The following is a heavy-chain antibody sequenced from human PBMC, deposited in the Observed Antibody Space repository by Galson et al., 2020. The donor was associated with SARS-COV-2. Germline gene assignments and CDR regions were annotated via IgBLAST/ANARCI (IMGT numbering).Heavy chain of an antibody. Sequence: GGSLRLSCRTSGFTLGDYALSWYRQAPGKGLEWVGFIRRKTYGGTTEYAASVKGRFTISRDDSKSIAYLQMNSLKTEDTAVYYCSREVRGVINFADWGQGTLVTVSS. CDR1: GFTLGDYA. CDR3: SREVRGVINFAD. V-gene: IGHV3-49*03. D-gene: IGHD3-10*01. CDR2: IRRKTYGGTT. J-gene: IGHJ4*02.